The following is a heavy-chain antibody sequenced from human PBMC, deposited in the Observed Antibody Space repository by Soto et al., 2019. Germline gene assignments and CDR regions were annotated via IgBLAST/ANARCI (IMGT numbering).Heavy chain of an antibody. Sequence: GGSLRLSCAASGFPFSNYAMSWVRQAPGKGLEWVSGVSGSGGGTYYADSVKGRFTISRDNSKNTLYLQVNCLRPDDTAVYYCASAISGTFGGMYVWGRRTTVTFAS. D-gene: IGHD1-1*01. CDR1: GFPFSNYA. CDR3: ASAISGTFGGMYV. V-gene: IGHV3-23*01. J-gene: IGHJ6*02. CDR2: VSGSGGGT.